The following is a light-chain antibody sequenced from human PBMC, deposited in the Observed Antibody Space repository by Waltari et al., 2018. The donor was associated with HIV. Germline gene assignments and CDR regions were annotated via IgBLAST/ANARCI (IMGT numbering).Light chain of an antibody. V-gene: IGLV2-18*01. CDR3: SLYTSTNTDV. J-gene: IGLJ1*01. CDR2: DVS. CDR1: SSDVGSYNR. Sequence: QSALTQPPSVSGSPGQSVTISCTGTSSDVGSYNRVSWYRQPPGAAPKLMIFDVSHRPSGVPDRFSGSKSGNTASLTISGLQAEDEATYYCSLYTSTNTDVFGTGTEVTVL.